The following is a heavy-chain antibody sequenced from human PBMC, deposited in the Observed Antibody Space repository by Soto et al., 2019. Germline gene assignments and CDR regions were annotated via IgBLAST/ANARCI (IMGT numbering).Heavy chain of an antibody. CDR1: GFIFSTYA. CDR2: ISASGGST. V-gene: IGHV3-23*01. D-gene: IGHD3-3*01. Sequence: VGSLRLSCAASGFIFSTYAMSWVRQAPGKGLEWVSGISASGGSTYYADSVKGRFTISRDNSKNTLYLQVNSLRAEDTAVYYCAKSIYYDFWSGSIDYWGQGTLVTVSS. J-gene: IGHJ4*02. CDR3: AKSIYYDFWSGSIDY.